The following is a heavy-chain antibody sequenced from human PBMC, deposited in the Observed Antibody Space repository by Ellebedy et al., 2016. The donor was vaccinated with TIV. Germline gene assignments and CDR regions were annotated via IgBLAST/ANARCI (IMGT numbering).Heavy chain of an antibody. Sequence: GESLKISCAASGFTFSSYYMHWVRQAPGKGLVWVSRINRDGSTTNYADSVKGRFTISRDNAKNTVYLQVNSLRAEDTAVYYCARGGRDQWLIDYWGQGTLVTVSS. CDR1: GFTFSSYY. CDR3: ARGGRDQWLIDY. J-gene: IGHJ4*02. V-gene: IGHV3-74*01. CDR2: INRDGSTT. D-gene: IGHD6-19*01.